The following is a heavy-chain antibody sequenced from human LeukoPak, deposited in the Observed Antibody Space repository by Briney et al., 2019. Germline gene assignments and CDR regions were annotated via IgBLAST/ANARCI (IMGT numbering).Heavy chain of an antibody. CDR2: IGSRSSTI. CDR3: ARDTRGSARPDAFDI. J-gene: IGHJ3*02. V-gene: IGHV3-48*02. CDR1: GFTFNIYA. D-gene: IGHD6-6*01. Sequence: GGSLRLSCAASGFTFNIYAMNWVRQAPGKGLEWVSYIGSRSSTIFYADSVKGRFTISRDNAKNSLYLQMNSLRDEDTAVYYCARDTRGSARPDAFDIWGQGTMVTLSS.